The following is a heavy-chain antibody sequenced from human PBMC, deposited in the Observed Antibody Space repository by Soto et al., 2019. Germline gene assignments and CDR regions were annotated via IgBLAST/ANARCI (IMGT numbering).Heavy chain of an antibody. V-gene: IGHV1-69*06. J-gene: IGHJ6*02. CDR2: IIPIYTTA. D-gene: IGHD2-15*01. CDR3: AVSDGSCIGRSCSSEGGYSVGGYSYVLNV. Sequence: QVQLVQSGAEVKKPGSSVKVSCKASGGTFNNYVINWVRQAPGQGREWMGGIIPIYTTANYTQKFQGRVTITAEKSTSTDYLELSSLRAEDTTVYYCAVSDGSCIGRSCSSEGGYSVGGYSYVLNVWGQGTTVTVSS. CDR1: GGTFNNYV.